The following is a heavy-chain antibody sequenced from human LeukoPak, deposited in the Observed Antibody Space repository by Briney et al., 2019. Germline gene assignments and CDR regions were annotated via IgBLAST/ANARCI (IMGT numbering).Heavy chain of an antibody. CDR1: GFTVSSNY. CDR3: ARDRFYYDSSGYRSLSYGMDV. V-gene: IGHV3-53*01. D-gene: IGHD3-22*01. CDR2: IYSGGST. J-gene: IGHJ6*02. Sequence: GGSLRLSCAASGFTVSSNYMSWVRQAPGKGLEWVSVIYSGGSTYYADSVKGRFTISRDNSKNTLYLQMNSLRAEDTAVYYCARDRFYYDSSGYRSLSYGMDVWGQGTTVTVSS.